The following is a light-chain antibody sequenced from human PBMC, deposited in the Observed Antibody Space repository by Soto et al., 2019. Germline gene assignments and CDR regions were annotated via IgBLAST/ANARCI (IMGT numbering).Light chain of an antibody. CDR2: AAS. CDR1: QDINKW. V-gene: IGKV1-12*01. Sequence: DIQMTQSPSSVSAPVGDRVTISCRASQDINKWLAWHQQKPGKAPKLLISAASTLQSGVPSRFSGSGSGTEFTLTIQSLQPDDIATYYCQQASSFPHTFGQGTKLEIK. J-gene: IGKJ2*01. CDR3: QQASSFPHT.